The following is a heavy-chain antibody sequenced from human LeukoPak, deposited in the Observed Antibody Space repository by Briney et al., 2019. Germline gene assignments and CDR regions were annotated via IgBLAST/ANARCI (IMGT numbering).Heavy chain of an antibody. CDR3: ARDIVVVPAAEVPDAFDI. Sequence: GGSLRLSCAASGFTFSSYSMNWVRQARGKGLEWVSSISSSSSYIYYADSVKGRFTISRDNAKNSLYLQMNSLRAEDTAVYYCARDIVVVPAAEVPDAFDIWGQGTMVTVSS. CDR1: GFTFSSYS. CDR2: ISSSSSYI. V-gene: IGHV3-21*01. J-gene: IGHJ3*02. D-gene: IGHD2-2*01.